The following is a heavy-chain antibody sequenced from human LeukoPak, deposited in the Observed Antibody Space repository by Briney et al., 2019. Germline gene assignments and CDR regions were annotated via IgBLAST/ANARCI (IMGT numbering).Heavy chain of an antibody. CDR2: ISSTGDT. Sequence: QPGGSLRLSCAASGFTFSSSDIHWVRQPTGKGLEWVSVISSTGDTYYSDSVKGRFTISRDNSKNMLYLQMNSLRADDTAIYYCAKSVVVITFRFDDWGQGALVTVSS. J-gene: IGHJ4*02. D-gene: IGHD2-15*01. CDR1: GFTFSSSD. CDR3: AKSVVVITFRFDD. V-gene: IGHV3-13*01.